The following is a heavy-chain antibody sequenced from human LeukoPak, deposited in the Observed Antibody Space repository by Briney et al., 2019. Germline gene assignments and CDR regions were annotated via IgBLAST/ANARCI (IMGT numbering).Heavy chain of an antibody. CDR1: GFTVSGNY. CDR2: IYSGGST. Sequence: GGSLRLSCAASGFTVSGNYMRWVRQAPGKGLEWVSLIYSGGSTHYADSVKGRFTISRDNSKNTLDLQMNSLRAEDTAVYYCARSVGATMRKNLYFDYWGQGTLVTVS. V-gene: IGHV3-53*01. CDR3: ARSVGATMRKNLYFDY. J-gene: IGHJ4*02. D-gene: IGHD1-26*01.